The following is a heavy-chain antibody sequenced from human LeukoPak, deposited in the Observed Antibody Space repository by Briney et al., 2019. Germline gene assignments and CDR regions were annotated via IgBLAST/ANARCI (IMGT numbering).Heavy chain of an antibody. CDR2: IYSGGST. J-gene: IGHJ3*02. D-gene: IGHD3-10*01. Sequence: GGSLRLSCAASGFTVSSNYMSWVRQAPGKGLEWVSVIYSGGSTYYADSVKGRFTISRDNAKNSLYLQMNSLRAEDTALYHCARGGSFDAFDIWGQGTMVTVSS. CDR3: ARGGSFDAFDI. CDR1: GFTVSSNY. V-gene: IGHV3-53*01.